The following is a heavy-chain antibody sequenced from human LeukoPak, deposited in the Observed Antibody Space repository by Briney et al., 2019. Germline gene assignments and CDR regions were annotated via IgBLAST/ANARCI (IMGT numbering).Heavy chain of an antibody. CDR2: INWNGGST. CDR3: ARGPPLASSGWYVVDY. CDR1: GFTFDDYG. J-gene: IGHJ4*02. D-gene: IGHD6-19*01. Sequence: PGGSLRLSCAASGFTFDDYGMSWVRQAPGKGLEWVSGINWNGGSTGYADSVKGRFTISRDNAKNSLYLQMNSLRAEDTALYYCARGPPLASSGWYVVDYWGQGTLVTVSS. V-gene: IGHV3-20*04.